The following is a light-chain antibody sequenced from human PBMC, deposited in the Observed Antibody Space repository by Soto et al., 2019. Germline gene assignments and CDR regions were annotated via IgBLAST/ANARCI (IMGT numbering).Light chain of an antibody. Sequence: QSVLTQPASVSGSPGQSITISCTGTSSDVGTYNYVSWYQQHPGKAPTLMIYEVNNRPSGVSNRFSGSKSDNTASLTISGLQAEDEADYYCSSYRGSSTLYVFGTGTRSPS. CDR3: SSYRGSSTLYV. CDR2: EVN. J-gene: IGLJ1*01. V-gene: IGLV2-14*01. CDR1: SSDVGTYNY.